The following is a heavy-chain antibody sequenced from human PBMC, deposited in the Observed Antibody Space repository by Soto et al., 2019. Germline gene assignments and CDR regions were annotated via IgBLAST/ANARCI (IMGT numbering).Heavy chain of an antibody. Sequence: EVQLVESGGGLVQPGGSLRLSCAASGFTVSSNYMNWVRQAPGKGLEWVSVIYSGGNTYYADSVKGRFTISRDNSKNTLYLQMKSLRAEDTAVYYCARDGSGSYYDPYYFDYWGQGTLVTVSS. CDR3: ARDGSGSYYDPYYFDY. J-gene: IGHJ4*02. V-gene: IGHV3-66*01. CDR1: GFTVSSNY. CDR2: IYSGGNT. D-gene: IGHD3-10*01.